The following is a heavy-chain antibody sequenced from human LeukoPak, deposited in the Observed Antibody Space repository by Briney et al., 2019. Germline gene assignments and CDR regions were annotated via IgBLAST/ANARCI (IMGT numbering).Heavy chain of an antibody. CDR1: GYTFISYD. CDR3: ARVKVVVAATRRLLVPRWFDP. V-gene: IGHV1-8*01. D-gene: IGHD2-15*01. CDR2: MNPTSGNT. J-gene: IGHJ5*02. Sequence: ASVKVSCKASGYTFISYDINWVGQATGQGRAGMGWMNPTSGNTGYAQKFQGRVTMTRTNSISTAYMELSSLRSEDTAVYYCARVKVVVAATRRLLVPRWFDPWGQGTLVTVSS.